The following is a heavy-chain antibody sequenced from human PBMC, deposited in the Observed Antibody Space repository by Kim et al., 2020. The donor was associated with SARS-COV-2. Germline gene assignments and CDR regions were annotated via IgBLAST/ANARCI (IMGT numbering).Heavy chain of an antibody. J-gene: IGHJ6*01. Sequence: ETLSLTFTVSGGSLSSSSYYWGWIRQPPGKGLEWIGTAYYIGNTYYNPSLKSRVTISVDKSKNQFSLKLGSVTAADTALYYCVRHQRYSSGWYVACYYY. D-gene: IGHD6-19*01. V-gene: IGHV4-39*01. CDR3: VRHQRYSSGWYVACYYY. CDR1: GGSLSSSSYY. CDR2: AYYIGNT.